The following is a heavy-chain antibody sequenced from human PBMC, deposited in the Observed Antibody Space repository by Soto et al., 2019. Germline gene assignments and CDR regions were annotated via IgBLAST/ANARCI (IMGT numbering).Heavy chain of an antibody. CDR3: ARGTTHYYYYMDV. V-gene: IGHV1-2*04. Sequence: TGYYMHWVRQAPGQGLEWMGWINPNSGGTNYAQKFQGWVTMTRDTSISTAYMELSRLRSDDTAVYYCARGTTHYYYYMDVWGKGTTVTVSS. J-gene: IGHJ6*03. CDR2: INPNSGGT. D-gene: IGHD1-7*01. CDR1: TGYY.